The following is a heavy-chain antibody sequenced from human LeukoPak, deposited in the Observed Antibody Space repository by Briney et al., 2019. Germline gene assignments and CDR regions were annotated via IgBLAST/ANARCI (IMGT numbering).Heavy chain of an antibody. CDR1: GGSISSYY. D-gene: IGHD2-2*02. CDR2: IYYSGST. V-gene: IGHV4-59*01. J-gene: IGHJ4*02. Sequence: SETLSLTCTVSGGSISSYYWSWIRQPPGKGLEWIGYIYYSGSTNYNPSLKSRVTISVDTSKNQFSLKLSSVTAADTAVYYCARGNRVPAAILIFDYWGQGTLVTVSS. CDR3: ARGNRVPAAILIFDY.